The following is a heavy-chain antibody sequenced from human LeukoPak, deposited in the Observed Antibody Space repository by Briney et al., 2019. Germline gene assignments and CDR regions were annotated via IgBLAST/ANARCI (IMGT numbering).Heavy chain of an antibody. V-gene: IGHV1-69*01. D-gene: IGHD5-18*01. CDR3: ARDRRSRGYSYGDFDY. J-gene: IGHJ4*02. Sequence: SVKVSCKASRGTFSSYAISWVRQAPGQGLEWMGGIIPILGTANYAQKFQGRVTMTADESTSTAYMELSSLRSEDTAVYYCARDRRSRGYSYGDFDYWGQGTLVTVSS. CDR1: RGTFSSYA. CDR2: IIPILGTA.